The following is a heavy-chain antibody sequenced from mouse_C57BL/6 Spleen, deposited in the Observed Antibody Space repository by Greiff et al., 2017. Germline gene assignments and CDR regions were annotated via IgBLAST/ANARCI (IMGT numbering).Heavy chain of an antibody. CDR2: INPSSGYT. CDR1: GYTFTSYW. D-gene: IGHD2-4*01. Sequence: QVQLKESGAELAKPGASVKLSCKASGYTFTSYWMHWVKQRPGQGLEWIGYINPSSGYTKYNQKFKDKATLTADKSSSTAYMQLSSLTYEDSAVXYCASVDDYDVGAMDYWGQGTSVTVSS. CDR3: ASVDDYDVGAMDY. V-gene: IGHV1-7*01. J-gene: IGHJ4*01.